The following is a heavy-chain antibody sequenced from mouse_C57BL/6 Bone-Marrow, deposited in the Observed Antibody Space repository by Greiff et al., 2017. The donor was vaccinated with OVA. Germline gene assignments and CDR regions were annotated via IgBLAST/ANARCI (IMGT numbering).Heavy chain of an antibody. Sequence: EVMLVESGPGLAKPSQTLSLTCSVTGYSITSDYWNWIRKFPGNKLEYMGYISYSGSPYYNPSLKSRISITRDTSKNQYYLQLNSVTTEDTATYDCARSSADSGVYYAVDYWGQGTSVTVSA. D-gene: IGHD1-3*01. CDR1: GYSITSDY. J-gene: IGHJ4*01. CDR3: ARSSADSGVYYAVDY. V-gene: IGHV3-8*01. CDR2: ISYSGSP.